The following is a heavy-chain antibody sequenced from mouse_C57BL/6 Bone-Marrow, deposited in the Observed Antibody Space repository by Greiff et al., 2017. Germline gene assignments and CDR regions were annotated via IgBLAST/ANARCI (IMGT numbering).Heavy chain of an antibody. CDR1: GFSLTSYG. J-gene: IGHJ1*03. CDR3: ASPYYYGSSYWYFDV. Sequence: VQLQQSGPGLVQPSQSLSITCTVSGFSLTSYGVHWVRQSPGKGLEWLGVIWSGGSTDYNAAFISRLSISKDNSKSQVFFKMNSLQADDTAIYYCASPYYYGSSYWYFDVWGTGTTVTVSS. D-gene: IGHD1-1*01. V-gene: IGHV2-2*01. CDR2: IWSGGST.